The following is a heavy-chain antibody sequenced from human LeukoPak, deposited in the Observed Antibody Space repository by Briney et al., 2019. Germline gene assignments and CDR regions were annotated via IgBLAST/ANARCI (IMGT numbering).Heavy chain of an antibody. Sequence: PSETLSLTCTVSGGSISSGDYYWSWIRQPPGKGLEWIGYIYYSGSTYYNPSLKSRVTISVDTSKNQFSLKLSSVTAADTAVYYCARGHDPVGVINFGYYFDYGGQGTLVTDSS. CDR3: ARGHDPVGVINFGYYFDY. J-gene: IGHJ4*02. CDR2: IYYSGST. D-gene: IGHD3-22*01. V-gene: IGHV4-30-4*08. CDR1: GGSISSGDYY.